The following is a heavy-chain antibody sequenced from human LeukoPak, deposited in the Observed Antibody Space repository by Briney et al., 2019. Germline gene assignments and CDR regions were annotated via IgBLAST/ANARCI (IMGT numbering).Heavy chain of an antibody. J-gene: IGHJ3*01. D-gene: IGHD3-16*01. CDR3: ARDDYGVFDAFDV. Sequence: SSETLSLTCTVSGGSISSHYWSWIRQPPGKGLEWIGYIYNSGSTNYNPSLKSRVTISLDTSKNQFSLHLTSVTAGDTAVYFCARDDYGVFDAFDVWGQGTVVTVSS. CDR1: GGSISSHY. V-gene: IGHV4-59*08. CDR2: IYNSGST.